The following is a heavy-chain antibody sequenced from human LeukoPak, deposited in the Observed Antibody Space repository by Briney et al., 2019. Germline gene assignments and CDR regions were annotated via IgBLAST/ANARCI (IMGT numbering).Heavy chain of an antibody. D-gene: IGHD6-13*01. V-gene: IGHV4-34*01. CDR3: ARAGYSSSWYPAMYMDV. Sequence: SETLSLTCAVYGGSFSGYYWSWIRQPPGKGLEWIGEINHSGSTNYNPSLKSRVTISVDTSKNQFSLNLSSVTAADTAVYYCARAGYSSSWYPAMYMDVWGKGTTVSVSS. CDR1: GGSFSGYY. J-gene: IGHJ6*03. CDR2: INHSGST.